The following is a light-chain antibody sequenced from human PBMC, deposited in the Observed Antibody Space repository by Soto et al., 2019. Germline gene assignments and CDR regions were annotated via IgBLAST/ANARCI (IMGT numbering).Light chain of an antibody. V-gene: IGLV1-40*01. CDR2: EDG. J-gene: IGLJ1*01. Sequence: QSALTQPPSVSGSPGQSITISCTGTSSDVGGGNDVHWYQQHPGKAPKLLIYEDGNRPSGVPKRFSGSKSGTSASLTITGLQAEDEADYYCQSYDSSLSGSEVFGTGTKLTVL. CDR3: QSYDSSLSGSEV. CDR1: SSDVGGGND.